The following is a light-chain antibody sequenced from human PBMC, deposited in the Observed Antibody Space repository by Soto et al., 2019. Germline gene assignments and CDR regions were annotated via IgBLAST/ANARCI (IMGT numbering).Light chain of an antibody. CDR3: QQYNSYPWT. CDR1: QSISSW. J-gene: IGKJ1*01. Sequence: DIQMTQSPSPLSASVGDRVTITCRASQSISSWLAWYQQKPGKAPKLLIYKASSLESGVPSRFSGSGSGTEFTLTISSLQPDDVATYYCQQYNSYPWTFGQGTKVDIK. V-gene: IGKV1-5*03. CDR2: KAS.